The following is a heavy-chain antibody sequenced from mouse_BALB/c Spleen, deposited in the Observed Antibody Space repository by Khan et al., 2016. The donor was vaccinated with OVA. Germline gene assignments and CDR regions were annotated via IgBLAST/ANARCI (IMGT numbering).Heavy chain of an antibody. CDR2: INTYTGEP. V-gene: IGHV9-1*02. CDR3: ARGASCWYFDV. Sequence: QIQLVQSGPELKKPGETVKISCKASGYTFTNYGMNWVKQAPGKGLKWMGWINTYTGEPTSTDDFKGRVAFSLETSASTAYLQINNIKHEDMATYLCARGASCWYFDVWGAGTTVTVSS. D-gene: IGHD3-3*01. J-gene: IGHJ1*01. CDR1: GYTFTNYG.